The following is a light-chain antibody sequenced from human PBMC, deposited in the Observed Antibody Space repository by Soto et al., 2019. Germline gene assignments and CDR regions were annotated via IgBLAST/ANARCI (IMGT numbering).Light chain of an antibody. Sequence: EIVLTQSPATLSLSPGERATLSRRASQSVSSYLAWYQQKPGQAPRLLIYDASNRATGIPARFSGSGSGTDFTLTISSLEPEDFAVYYCQQRSNWPPTFGPGTKVDNK. J-gene: IGKJ3*01. CDR2: DAS. V-gene: IGKV3-11*01. CDR3: QQRSNWPPT. CDR1: QSVSSY.